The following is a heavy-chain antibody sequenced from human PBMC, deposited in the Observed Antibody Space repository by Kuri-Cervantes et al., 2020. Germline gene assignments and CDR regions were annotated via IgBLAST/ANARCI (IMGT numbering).Heavy chain of an antibody. J-gene: IGHJ6*03. D-gene: IGHD3-16*01. CDR1: GGSFSGYY. CDR3: ARVVDYCTTGYCYYMDV. V-gene: IGHV4-34*01. CDR2: INHSGST. Sequence: GSLRLSCAVYGGSFSGYYWSWIRQPPGKGLEWIGEINHSGSTNYNPSLKSRVTISVDTSKNQFSLKLSSVTAADTAVYYCARVVDYCTTGYCYYMDVWAKGTTVTVS.